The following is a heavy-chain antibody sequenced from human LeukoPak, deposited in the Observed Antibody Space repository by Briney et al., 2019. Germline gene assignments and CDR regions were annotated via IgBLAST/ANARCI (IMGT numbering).Heavy chain of an antibody. J-gene: IGHJ4*02. CDR3: AREGYCSSTSCYAIGAPYDY. Sequence: SSVKVSCKASGGTFSSYAISWVRQAPGQGLEWMGRIIPILGIANYAQKFQGRVTITADESTSTAYMELSSLRSEDTAVYYCAREGYCSSTSCYAIGAPYDYWGQGTLVTVSS. CDR2: IIPILGIA. D-gene: IGHD2-2*01. V-gene: IGHV1-69*04. CDR1: GGTFSSYA.